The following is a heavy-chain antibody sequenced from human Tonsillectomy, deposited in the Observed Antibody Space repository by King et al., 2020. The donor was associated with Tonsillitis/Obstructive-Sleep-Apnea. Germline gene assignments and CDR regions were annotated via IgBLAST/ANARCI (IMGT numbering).Heavy chain of an antibody. CDR2: IWYDGINK. J-gene: IGHJ6*02. D-gene: IGHD3-16*01. CDR3: ARTYYFKDYYYGMDV. Sequence: VQLVQSVGGVVRPGRSLRLSCAASGFTFSDYGMHWVRQAPGKGLEWVAVIWYDGINKYYADSVKGRFTISRDNSKNTVYLQMNSLRAEDTAVYYCARTYYFKDYYYGMDVWGQGTTVTVSS. V-gene: IGHV3-33*01. CDR1: GFTFSDYG.